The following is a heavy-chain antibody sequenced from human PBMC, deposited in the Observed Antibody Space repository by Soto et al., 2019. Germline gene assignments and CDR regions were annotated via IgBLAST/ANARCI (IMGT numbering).Heavy chain of an antibody. J-gene: IGHJ6*02. Sequence: QMQLVESGGGVVQPGRPLRLSCAASGFTFRSYGIHWVRQAPGKGLEWVALIWFDGSKKYYVDSVKGRFAVSRDNSKNTLYLQINTPRAKDTAVYSWARAPLVPHGSGRDVWAQGPRVPASS. CDR2: IWFDGSKK. CDR1: GFTFRSYG. CDR3: ARAPLVPHGSGRDV. V-gene: IGHV3-33*01. D-gene: IGHD6-25*01.